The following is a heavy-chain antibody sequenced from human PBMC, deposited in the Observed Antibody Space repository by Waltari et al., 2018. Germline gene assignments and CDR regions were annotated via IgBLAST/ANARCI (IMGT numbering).Heavy chain of an antibody. CDR2: IYHSGGT. Sequence: QVQLQESGPGLVKPSETLSLTCTVSGYSISSGYYWGWIRQPPGKWLEWMGSIYHSGGTYYNPSLKSRVTTSVDTSKNQSSLRLSAVAAADTAVYYCARDPPGWFDPWGQGTLVTVSS. J-gene: IGHJ5*02. CDR1: GYSISSGYY. CDR3: ARDPPGWFDP. D-gene: IGHD3-10*01. V-gene: IGHV4-38-2*02.